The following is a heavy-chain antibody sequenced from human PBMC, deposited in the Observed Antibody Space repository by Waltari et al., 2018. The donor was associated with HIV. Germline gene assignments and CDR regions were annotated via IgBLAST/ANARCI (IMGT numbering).Heavy chain of an antibody. CDR1: GLTFETYW. D-gene: IGHD1-26*01. CDR3: ARGRGALDH. CDR2: INQDGSEA. J-gene: IGHJ4*02. Sequence: EVYMVESGGGLVQRGGSLRLSCAGSGLTFETYWMTWVRQGPGKGPEWVANINQDGSEAYFVDSVKGRFTVCRDTAKKLVLLQMNRLTDDDTGVYYCARGRGALDHWGQGALVTVSS. V-gene: IGHV3-7*04.